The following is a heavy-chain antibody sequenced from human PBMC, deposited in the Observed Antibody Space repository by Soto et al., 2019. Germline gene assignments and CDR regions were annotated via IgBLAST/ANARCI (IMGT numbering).Heavy chain of an antibody. D-gene: IGHD3-3*01. CDR2: IIPIFGTA. V-gene: IGHV1-69*12. J-gene: IGHJ6*02. Sequence: QVQLVQSGAEVKKPGSSVKVSCKASGGTFSSYAISWVRQAPGQGLEWMGGIIPIFGTANYAQKFQGRVTITADEPTRKAYMELSSRKSEDTAVYYCARARITIFGVDLYYYYGMDVWGQGTTVTVSS. CDR1: GGTFSSYA. CDR3: ARARITIFGVDLYYYYGMDV.